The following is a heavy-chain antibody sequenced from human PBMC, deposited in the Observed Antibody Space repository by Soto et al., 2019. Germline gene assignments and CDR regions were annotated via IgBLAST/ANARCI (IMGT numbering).Heavy chain of an antibody. CDR2: VSPLTGGT. D-gene: IGHD2-21*01. V-gene: IGHV1-2*02. CDR3: AREFDSGDMGLDL. J-gene: IGHJ6*04. Sequence: QVQLVQSGPEVKTPGASVRVSCKSSGYTFGAYYIHWVRQAPGQGLEWMGWVSPLTGGTNLAQRFQARPTLTRDTSINTVFMELRSLRSGDTALYFCAREFDSGDMGLDLWGEGTTVSVSS. CDR1: GYTFGAYY.